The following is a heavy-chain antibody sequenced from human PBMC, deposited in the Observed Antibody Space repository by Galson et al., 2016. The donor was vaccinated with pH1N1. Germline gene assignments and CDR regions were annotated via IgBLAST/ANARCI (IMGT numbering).Heavy chain of an antibody. CDR1: GFTFSRHG. V-gene: IGHV3-23*01. CDR2: ISPRGDIT. CDR3: AKDIDWGAFQS. J-gene: IGHJ5*02. Sequence: SLRLSCAASGFTFSRHGMNWVRQAPGKGLEWVSGISPRGDITYYADFVKGRCAIFRDNSKNIVSLEMNSLRAEDTALYRCAKDIDWGAFQSWRQGTRVTVS. D-gene: IGHD3-9*01.